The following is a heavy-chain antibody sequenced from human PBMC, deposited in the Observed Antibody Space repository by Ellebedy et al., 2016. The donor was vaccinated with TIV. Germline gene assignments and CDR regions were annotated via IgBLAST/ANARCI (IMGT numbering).Heavy chain of an antibody. CDR2: IIPIFGTA. CDR1: GGTFSSYA. CDR3: ARGDPKELELQNPFDY. V-gene: IGHV1-69*13. Sequence: AASVKVSCKASGGTFSSYAISWVRQAPGQGLEWMGGIIPIFGTANYAQKFQGRVTITADESTSTAYMELSSLRSEDTAVYYCARGDPKELELQNPFDYWGQGTLVTVSS. D-gene: IGHD1-7*01. J-gene: IGHJ4*02.